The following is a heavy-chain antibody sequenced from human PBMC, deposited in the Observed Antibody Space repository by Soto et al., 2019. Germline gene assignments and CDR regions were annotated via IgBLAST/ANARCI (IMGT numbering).Heavy chain of an antibody. D-gene: IGHD6-19*01. CDR2: IDTGNGKP. CDR1: GYTFTEYP. J-gene: IGHJ4*02. Sequence: QAQLLQSGAEVRKPGASVKISCETSGYTFTEYPIHWVRQAPGQGLEWMGWIDTGNGKPRYSPRFQGRITITRDTSADTVAMHLRSLTSDDTATFFCARGKAVKFDYWGQGTLVTVSS. CDR3: ARGKAVKFDY. V-gene: IGHV1-3*04.